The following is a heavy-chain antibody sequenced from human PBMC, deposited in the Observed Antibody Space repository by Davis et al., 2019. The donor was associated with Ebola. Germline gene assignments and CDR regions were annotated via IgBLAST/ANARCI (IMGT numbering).Heavy chain of an antibody. J-gene: IGHJ5*02. CDR2: INRDGSTT. CDR1: GFIFSKSW. V-gene: IGHV3-74*01. CDR3: MSLTGGS. Sequence: PGGSLRLSCAASGFIFSKSWMRWVRQGPGEGLVWVSDINRDGSTTKYADSVKGRFTISRDNAKNTLYLQMNSLRAEDTAVYYCMSLTGGSWGQGTLVTVSS. D-gene: IGHD3-16*01.